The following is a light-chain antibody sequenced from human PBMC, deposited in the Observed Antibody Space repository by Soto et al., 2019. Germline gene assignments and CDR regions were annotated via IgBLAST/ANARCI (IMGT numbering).Light chain of an antibody. CDR1: QSVSSY. J-gene: IGKJ2*01. CDR3: QQRFNWPRFT. V-gene: IGKV3-11*01. CDR2: DAS. Sequence: EIVLTQSPATLSLSPGERATLSCRASQSVSSYLAWYQQKPGQAPRLLIYDASNRATGIPARFSGGGSGTDFTLTISCLEPADFAVYYCQQRFNWPRFTFGQGTKLEIK.